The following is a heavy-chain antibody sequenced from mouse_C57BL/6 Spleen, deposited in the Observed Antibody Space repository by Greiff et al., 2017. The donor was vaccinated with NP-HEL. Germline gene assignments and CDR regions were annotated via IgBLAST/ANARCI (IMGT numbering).Heavy chain of an antibody. V-gene: IGHV1-76*01. CDR2: IYPGSGNT. D-gene: IGHD1-1*01. Sequence: QVQLQQSGAELVRPGASVKLSCKASGYTFTDYYINWVKQRPGQGLEWIARIYPGSGNTYYNEKFKGKATLTAEKSSSTAYMQLSSLTSEDSAVYFCARLTTVVANFDVWGTGTTVTVSS. CDR3: ARLTTVVANFDV. CDR1: GYTFTDYY. J-gene: IGHJ1*03.